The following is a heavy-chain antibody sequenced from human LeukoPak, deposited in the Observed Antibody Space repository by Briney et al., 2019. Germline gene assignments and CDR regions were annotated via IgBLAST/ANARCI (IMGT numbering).Heavy chain of an antibody. D-gene: IGHD6-13*01. J-gene: IGHJ4*02. CDR2: ISSDGKDK. V-gene: IGHV3-30*04. Sequence: GGSLRLSCAASGFTFNNYALHWVRQAPGKGLEWVAVISSDGKDKYSADSVKGRFTISRDNSKNTLYLQMNSLRAEDLAVYYCARDLDIGAAGYYFDYWGQGALVTVSS. CDR1: GFTFNNYA. CDR3: ARDLDIGAAGYYFDY.